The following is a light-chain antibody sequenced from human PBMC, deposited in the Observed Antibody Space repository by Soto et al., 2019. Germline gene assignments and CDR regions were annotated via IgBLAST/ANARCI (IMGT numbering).Light chain of an antibody. V-gene: IGLV2-14*01. CDR1: SSDVGGYTF. CDR3: SSYTRRRTVL. Sequence: QSVLTQPASVSGSPGQSITISCTGTSSDVGGYTFVSWYQHHPGKAPKLLIYEVSYRPSGVSDRFSGSKSGNTASLTISGLQAEDEGDFYCSSYTRRRTVLFGGGT. CDR2: EVS. J-gene: IGLJ2*01.